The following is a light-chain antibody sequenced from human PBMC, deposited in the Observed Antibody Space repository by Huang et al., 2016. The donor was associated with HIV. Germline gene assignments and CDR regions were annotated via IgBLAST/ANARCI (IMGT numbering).Light chain of an antibody. CDR3: QQRFT. CDR2: GAS. CDR1: QNISSF. Sequence: EIVLTQSPATLSLSPAGRATLSCRASQNISSFLAWYQQGAGQAPRLLIYGASNRATGSPARFSGSGSGTDFTLTINNLEPGDFAVYYCQQRFTFGPGTKVDIK. J-gene: IGKJ3*01. V-gene: IGKV3-11*01.